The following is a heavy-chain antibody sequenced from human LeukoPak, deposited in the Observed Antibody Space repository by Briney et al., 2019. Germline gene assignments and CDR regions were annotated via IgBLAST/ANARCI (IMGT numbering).Heavy chain of an antibody. CDR1: GGSFSGYY. CDR2: INHSGST. CDR3: ARACRGYSYGYYYYYMDV. D-gene: IGHD5-18*01. V-gene: IGHV4-34*01. J-gene: IGHJ6*03. Sequence: SETLSLTCAVYGGSFSGYYWSWIRQPPGKGLEWIGEINHSGSTNYNPSLKSRVTISVDTSKNQFSLKLSSVTAADTAVYYCARACRGYSYGYYYYYMDVWGKGTTVTVSS.